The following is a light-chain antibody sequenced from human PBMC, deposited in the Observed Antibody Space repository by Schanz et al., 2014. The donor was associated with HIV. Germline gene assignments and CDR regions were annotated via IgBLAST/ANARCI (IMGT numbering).Light chain of an antibody. CDR2: DVS. CDR1: SSDVGGYNY. CDR3: AVWDDSLKGVL. J-gene: IGLJ3*02. V-gene: IGLV2-8*01. Sequence: QSALTQPPSASGSPGQSVTISCTGTSSDVGGYNYVSWYQQHPGKAPKLMIYDVSKRPSGVPDRFSGSKSGNTASLTISGLQAEDEADYYCAVWDDSLKGVLFGGGTKLTVL.